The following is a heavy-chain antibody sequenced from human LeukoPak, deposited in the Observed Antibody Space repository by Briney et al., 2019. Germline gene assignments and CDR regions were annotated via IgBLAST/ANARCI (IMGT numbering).Heavy chain of an antibody. CDR3: AREGPYYFDY. Sequence: GGSLRLSCAASGFTVSSNYMSWVRQAPGKGLEWVSVIYSDGSTYYADSVKGRFTISRDNSKNTLYLQMNSLRAEDTAVYHCAREGPYYFDYWGQGTLVTVSS. CDR2: IYSDGST. CDR1: GFTVSSNY. V-gene: IGHV3-66*01. J-gene: IGHJ4*02.